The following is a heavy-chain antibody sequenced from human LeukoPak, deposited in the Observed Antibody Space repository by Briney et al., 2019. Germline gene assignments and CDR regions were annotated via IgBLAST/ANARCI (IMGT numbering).Heavy chain of an antibody. CDR1: GFTFSSYA. D-gene: IGHD5-24*01. CDR2: ISSSGGST. Sequence: GGSLRLSCAVSGFTFSSYAMSWVRQAPGRGLEWVSGISSSGGSTPHADSVKGRFTISRDNSKNTLILQMNSLRAGDTAVYYCAKSGYNRFDYWGQGILVTVSS. V-gene: IGHV3-23*01. J-gene: IGHJ4*02. CDR3: AKSGYNRFDY.